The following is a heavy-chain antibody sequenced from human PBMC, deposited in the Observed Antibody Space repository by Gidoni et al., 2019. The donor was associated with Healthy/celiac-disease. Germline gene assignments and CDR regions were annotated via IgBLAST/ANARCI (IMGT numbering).Heavy chain of an antibody. CDR2: INAGNGNT. CDR1: GYTFTSYA. D-gene: IGHD2-15*01. V-gene: IGHV1-3*01. Sequence: QVQLVQSGAEVKKPGASVKVSCKASGYTFTSYAMHWVRQAPGQRLEWMGWINAGNGNTKYSQKFQGRVTITRDTSASTAYMELSSLRSKDTAVYYCARAPLFRITRTEYYFDYWGQGTLVTVSS. CDR3: ARAPLFRITRTEYYFDY. J-gene: IGHJ4*02.